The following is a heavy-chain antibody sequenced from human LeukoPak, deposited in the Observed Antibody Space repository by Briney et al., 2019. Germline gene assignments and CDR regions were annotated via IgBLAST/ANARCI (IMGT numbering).Heavy chain of an antibody. D-gene: IGHD6-13*01. CDR1: GGTFSSYA. J-gene: IGHJ6*02. CDR3: AHLSSAYGMDV. Sequence: ASVKVSYKASGGTFSSYAISWVRQAPGQGLEWMGGIIPIFGTANYAQKFQGRVTITADESTSTAYMELSSLRSEDAAVYYCAHLSSAYGMDVWGQGTTVTVSS. V-gene: IGHV1-69*13. CDR2: IIPIFGTA.